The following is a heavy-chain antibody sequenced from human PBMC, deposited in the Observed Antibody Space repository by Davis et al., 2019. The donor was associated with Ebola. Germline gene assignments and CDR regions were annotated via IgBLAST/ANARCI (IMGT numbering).Heavy chain of an antibody. D-gene: IGHD1-1*01. J-gene: IGHJ3*02. V-gene: IGHV3-73*01. CDR1: GFTFSGSA. CDR2: IRSKANSYAT. CDR3: TRFGYWNDGSAAFDI. Sequence: PGGSLRLSCAASGFTFSGSAMHWVRQASGKGLEWVGRIRSKANSYATAYAASVKGRFTISRDDSKNTAYLQMNSLKTEDTAVYYCTRFGYWNDGSAAFDIWGQGTMVTVSS.